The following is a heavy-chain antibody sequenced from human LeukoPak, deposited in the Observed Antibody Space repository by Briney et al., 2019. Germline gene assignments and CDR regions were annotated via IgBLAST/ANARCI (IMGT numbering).Heavy chain of an antibody. CDR2: AGGGNDIS. J-gene: IGHJ4*02. Sequence: GGSLRLSCVASGFTFKIHGMSWVRQAPGKGLEWVSSAGGGNDISYSDTVKGRFTGSRDDAKSTVYLQMNSLRVEDTAIYFCAKDATHMNGIWDHFDSWGQGTLVTVSS. CDR3: AKDATHMNGIWDHFDS. CDR1: GFTFKIHG. V-gene: IGHV3-23*01. D-gene: IGHD1-1*01.